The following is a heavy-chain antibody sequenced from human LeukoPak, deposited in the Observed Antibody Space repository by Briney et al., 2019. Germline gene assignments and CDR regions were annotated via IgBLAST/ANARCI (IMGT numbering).Heavy chain of an antibody. CDR3: ARVLGPTGTTWFDP. CDR2: IYYSGST. V-gene: IGHV4-39*07. D-gene: IGHD1-7*01. CDR1: GGSISSSSYY. Sequence: PSETLSLTCTVSGGSISSSSYYWGWIRQPPGKGLEWIGSIYYSGSTYYNPSLKSRVTISVDRSKNQFSLKLSSVTAADTAVYYCARVLGPTGTTWFDPWGQGTLVTVSS. J-gene: IGHJ5*02.